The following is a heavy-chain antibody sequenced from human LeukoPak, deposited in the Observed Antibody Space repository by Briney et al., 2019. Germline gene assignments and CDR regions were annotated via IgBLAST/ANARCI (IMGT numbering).Heavy chain of an antibody. CDR3: VSGYSYGYHYYYYYMDV. CDR1: GGSFSGYY. V-gene: IGHV4-34*01. Sequence: SETLSLTCAVYGGSFSGYYWGWIRQPPGKGLEWIGSIYYSGSTYYNPSLKSRVTISVDTSKNQFSLKLSSVTAADTAVYYCVSGYSYGYHYYYYYMDVWGKGTTVTVSS. CDR2: IYYSGST. D-gene: IGHD5-18*01. J-gene: IGHJ6*03.